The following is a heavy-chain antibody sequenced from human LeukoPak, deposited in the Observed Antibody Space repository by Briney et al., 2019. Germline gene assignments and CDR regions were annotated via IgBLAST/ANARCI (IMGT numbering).Heavy chain of an antibody. CDR3: ARAGAYDSSGYYQFDY. D-gene: IGHD3-22*01. Sequence: GGSLRLSCAASGFTFSSYDMHWVRQATGKGLEWVSAIGTVGDTYYHGSVKGRFTISRENAKNSLYLQMNSLRAGDTAAYYCARAGAYDSSGYYQFDYWGQGTLVTVSS. V-gene: IGHV3-13*04. J-gene: IGHJ4*02. CDR2: IGTVGDT. CDR1: GFTFSSYD.